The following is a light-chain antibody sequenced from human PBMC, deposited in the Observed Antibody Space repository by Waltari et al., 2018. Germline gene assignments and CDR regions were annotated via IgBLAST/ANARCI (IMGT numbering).Light chain of an antibody. Sequence: QSALTQPASVSGSPGQSITISCTGTSSSVGSYNSVSWYQDHPGQGPKVIIYDVSDRPSGVSARFSGSKSGNMASLTISGLQAEDEADYYCSSQSSDNVVLFGGGTKVTVL. CDR2: DVS. CDR1: SSSVGSYNS. V-gene: IGLV2-14*03. CDR3: SSQSSDNVVL. J-gene: IGLJ3*02.